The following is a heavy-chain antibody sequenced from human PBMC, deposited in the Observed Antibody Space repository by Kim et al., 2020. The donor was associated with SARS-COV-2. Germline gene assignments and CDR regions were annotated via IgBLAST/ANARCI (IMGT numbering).Heavy chain of an antibody. J-gene: IGHJ4*02. D-gene: IGHD3-22*01. Sequence: SLKSRVTISVDTSKNQFSLKLSSVTAADTAVYYCARLSVDSSGYFLGIDYWGQGTLVTVSS. CDR3: ARLSVDSSGYFLGIDY. V-gene: IGHV4-59*08.